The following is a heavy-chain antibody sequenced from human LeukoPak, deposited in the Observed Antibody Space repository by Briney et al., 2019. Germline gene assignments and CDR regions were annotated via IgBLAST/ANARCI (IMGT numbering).Heavy chain of an antibody. Sequence: ASVKVSCKASGYTFTSYYMHWVRQAPGQGLEWMGIINPSGGSTSYAQKFQGRVTMTRDTSTSTVYMELSSLRPEDTAVYYCARVSSGDTAMVAFDYWGQGTLVTVSS. J-gene: IGHJ4*02. CDR3: ARVSSGDTAMVAFDY. CDR1: GYTFTSYY. CDR2: INPSGGST. D-gene: IGHD5-18*01. V-gene: IGHV1-46*01.